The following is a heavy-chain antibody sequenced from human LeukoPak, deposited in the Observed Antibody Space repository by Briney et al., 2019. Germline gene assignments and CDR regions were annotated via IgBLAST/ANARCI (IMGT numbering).Heavy chain of an antibody. Sequence: ASVKVSCKASGYTFTSYDINWVRQATGQGLEWMGWMNPNSGNTGYAQKFQGRATMTRNTSISTAYMELSSLRSEDTAVYYCARVYGSGSYRIIDYWGQGTLVTVSS. CDR3: ARVYGSGSYRIIDY. CDR2: MNPNSGNT. J-gene: IGHJ4*02. CDR1: GYTFTSYD. D-gene: IGHD3-10*01. V-gene: IGHV1-8*01.